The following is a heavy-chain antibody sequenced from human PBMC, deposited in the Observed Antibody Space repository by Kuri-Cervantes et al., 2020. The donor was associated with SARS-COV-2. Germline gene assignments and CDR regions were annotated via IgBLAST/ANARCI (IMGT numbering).Heavy chain of an antibody. J-gene: IGHJ4*02. CDR2: INHSGST. D-gene: IGHD3-16*02. CDR3: ARSGPVYDYVWGSYRSNLDY. Sequence: SQTLSLTCAVYGGSFSGYYRSWIRQPPGKGLEWIGEINHSGSTNYNPSLKSRVTISVDTSKNQFSLKLSSVTAADTAVYYCARSGPVYDYVWGSYRSNLDYWGQGTLVPVSS. V-gene: IGHV4-34*01. CDR1: GGSFSGYY.